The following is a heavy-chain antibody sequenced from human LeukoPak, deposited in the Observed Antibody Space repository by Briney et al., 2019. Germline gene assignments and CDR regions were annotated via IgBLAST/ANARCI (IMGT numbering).Heavy chain of an antibody. CDR3: ARSTNYFDY. V-gene: IGHV3-48*02. CDR2: ISSSSSTI. Sequence: GGSLRLSCAASGFTFSTYTMNWVRQAPGKGLEWVSYISSSSSTIYYADSVKGRFTISRDNAKNSLYLQMNSLRDGDTVVYYCARSTNYFDYWGQGTLVTVSS. CDR1: GFTFSTYT. J-gene: IGHJ4*02.